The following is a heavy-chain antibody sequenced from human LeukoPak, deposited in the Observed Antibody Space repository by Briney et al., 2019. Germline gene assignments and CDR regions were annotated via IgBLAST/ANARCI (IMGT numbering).Heavy chain of an antibody. J-gene: IGHJ4*02. CDR3: ARDRRYCSSGSCYFDYFFDY. CDR2: ISYDGSVN. CDR1: GFTFNSYA. D-gene: IGHD2-15*01. V-gene: IGHV3-30-3*01. Sequence: GGSLRLSCAASGFTFNSYAVHWVRRAPGKGLEWVAVISYDGSVNFYAASVKGRFTISRDNSKNTLYLQMNSLRAEDTALYFCARDRRYCSSGSCYFDYFFDYWGQGTLVTVSS.